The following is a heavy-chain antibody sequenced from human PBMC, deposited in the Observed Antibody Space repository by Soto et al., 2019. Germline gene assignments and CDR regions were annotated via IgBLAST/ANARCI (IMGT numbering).Heavy chain of an antibody. D-gene: IGHD5-12*01. V-gene: IGHV4-30-4*01. CDR3: ARDQYSGYDFAL. CDR2: IPSRGRP. J-gene: IGHJ5*02. CDR1: GASVAAGSYY. Sequence: PSETLSLTCSVSGASVAAGSYYWSWLRQPPGKGLEWIGYIPSRGRPFYNPSLMSRGTISADTSKNQLSLQLTSVTAADTAVYYCARDQYSGYDFALWGQGTLVTV.